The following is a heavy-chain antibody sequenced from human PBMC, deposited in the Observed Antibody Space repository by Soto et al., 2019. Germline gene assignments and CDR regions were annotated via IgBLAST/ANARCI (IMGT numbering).Heavy chain of an antibody. CDR2: IYYTGST. V-gene: IGHV4-31*03. CDR3: ARVNLSGYLDY. D-gene: IGHD2-15*01. J-gene: IGHJ4*02. CDR1: GGSISSGGYY. Sequence: TLSLPFTVSGGSISSGGYYWSSIRQHPGKGLEWIGYIYYTGSTYYNPSLKSRVTISVDTSKSQFSLKLRSVTAADTAVYFCARVNLSGYLDYWGLGTLVTVSS.